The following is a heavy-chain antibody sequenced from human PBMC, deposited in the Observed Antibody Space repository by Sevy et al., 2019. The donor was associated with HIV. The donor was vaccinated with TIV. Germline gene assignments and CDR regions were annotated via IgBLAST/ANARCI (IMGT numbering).Heavy chain of an antibody. CDR1: GFTFSSYG. D-gene: IGHD3-22*01. J-gene: IGHJ4*02. Sequence: GGSLRLSCVASGFTFSSYGMHWVRQAPGKGLEWVAVTSFDGSHKYYADSVKGRFTISRDNSKNTLYLQLNSLRPEDTAVHYCARDHDSSGYFRIRYFDYWGQGTLVTVSS. V-gene: IGHV3-30*03. CDR3: ARDHDSSGYFRIRYFDY. CDR2: TSFDGSHK.